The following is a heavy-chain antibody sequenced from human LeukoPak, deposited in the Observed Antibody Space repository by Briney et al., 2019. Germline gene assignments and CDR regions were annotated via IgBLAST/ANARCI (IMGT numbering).Heavy chain of an antibody. J-gene: IGHJ1*01. D-gene: IGHD3-22*01. Sequence: GSLRLFCAASGFPFSSYGMHWVRQAPGKGLEWVAFIRYDGSNKYYADSVKGRFTISRDNSKNTLYLQMNSLRAEDTAVYYCAKAKDSSGYYRTAEYFQHWGQGTLVTVSS. CDR3: AKAKDSSGYYRTAEYFQH. V-gene: IGHV3-30*02. CDR2: IRYDGSNK. CDR1: GFPFSSYG.